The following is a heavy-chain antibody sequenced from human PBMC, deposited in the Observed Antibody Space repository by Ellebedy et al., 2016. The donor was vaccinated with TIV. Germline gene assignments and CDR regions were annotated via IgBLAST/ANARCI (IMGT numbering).Heavy chain of an antibody. J-gene: IGHJ6*02. CDR1: GYTFTNYG. CDR2: ISAYNGNT. D-gene: IGHD2-15*01. CDR3: ARMLVATSNYGMDV. V-gene: IGHV1-18*04. Sequence: ASVKVSCKASGYTFTNYGISWVRQAPGQGLEWMGWISAYNGNTNFARKFQGRVTMTTDTSTSTVYMELSSLRSEDTAVYYCARMLVATSNYGMDVWGQGTTVTVSS.